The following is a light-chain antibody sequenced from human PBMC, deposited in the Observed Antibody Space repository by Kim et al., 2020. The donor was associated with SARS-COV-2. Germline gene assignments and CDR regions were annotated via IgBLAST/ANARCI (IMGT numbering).Light chain of an antibody. CDR3: QQYNSYSWT. V-gene: IGKV1-5*03. J-gene: IGKJ1*01. Sequence: ASVGDRVTITCRSRQTITNWVAWYQQKPGKAPQLLIYKASLLERGVPSRFSGSGSETDFTLTINSLQPDDFTTYYCQQYNSYSWTFGQGTKVDIK. CDR1: QTITNW. CDR2: KAS.